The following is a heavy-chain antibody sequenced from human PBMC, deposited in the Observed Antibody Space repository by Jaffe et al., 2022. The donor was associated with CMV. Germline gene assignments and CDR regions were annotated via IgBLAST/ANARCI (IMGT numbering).Heavy chain of an antibody. CDR3: ARDWGRGYRRNFFDY. V-gene: IGHV1-3*01. D-gene: IGHD3-10*01. Sequence: QVQLVQSGAEVKKPGASVKLSCKASGYTFTMYDIHWARQAPGQSPEWLGRVNSANGKTEYSQNFQGRVTITKDTSATTAYMELTSLTPEDTAVYYCARDWGRGYRRNFFDYWGQGTLVSVSS. CDR2: VNSANGKT. CDR1: GYTFTMYD. J-gene: IGHJ4*02.